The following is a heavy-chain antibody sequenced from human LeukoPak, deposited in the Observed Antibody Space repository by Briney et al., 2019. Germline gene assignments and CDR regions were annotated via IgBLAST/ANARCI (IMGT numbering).Heavy chain of an antibody. J-gene: IGHJ4*02. CDR1: GFTFSSYW. V-gene: IGHV3-7*01. Sequence: GGSLRLPCAASGFTFSSYWMSRVRQAPGKGLEWVANIKQDGSEKYYVDSVKGRFTISRDNAKNSLYLQMNSLRAEDTAVYYCARGSIRYSSGWYLGYWGQGTLVTVSS. CDR2: IKQDGSEK. D-gene: IGHD6-19*01. CDR3: ARGSIRYSSGWYLGY.